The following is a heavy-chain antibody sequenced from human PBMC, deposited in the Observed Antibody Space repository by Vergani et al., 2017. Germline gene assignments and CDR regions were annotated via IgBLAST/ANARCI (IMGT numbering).Heavy chain of an antibody. J-gene: IGHJ6*03. Sequence: QLQLQESDPGLVKPSETLSLTFTVFGGSIRSTFYYLGWIRQPPGKGLDRIGTIYYSGSTYYNPSLKSRVTISVDTSKNQFSLKLNSVTAADTAVYYCARHKGQLVPGNYYYYYYMDVWGKGTTVTVSS. CDR2: IYYSGST. CDR3: ARHKGQLVPGNYYYYYYMDV. V-gene: IGHV4-39*01. CDR1: GGSIRSTFYY. D-gene: IGHD3-10*01.